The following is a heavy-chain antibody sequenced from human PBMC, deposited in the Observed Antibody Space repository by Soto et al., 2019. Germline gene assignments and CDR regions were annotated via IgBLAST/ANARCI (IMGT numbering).Heavy chain of an antibody. V-gene: IGHV1-69*13. D-gene: IGHD3-3*01. CDR2: IIPIFGTA. CDR3: ARAGPEYDFWSGYFQFDY. J-gene: IGHJ4*02. Sequence: SVKVSCKASGGTFSSYAISWVRQAPGQGLEWMGGIIPIFGTANYAQKFQGRVTITADESTSTAYMELSSLRSEDTAVYYCARAGPEYDFWSGYFQFDYWGQGTLVTVSS. CDR1: GGTFSSYA.